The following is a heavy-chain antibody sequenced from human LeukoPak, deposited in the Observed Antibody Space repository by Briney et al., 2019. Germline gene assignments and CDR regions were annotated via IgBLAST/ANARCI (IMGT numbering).Heavy chain of an antibody. V-gene: IGHV4-38-2*02. J-gene: IGHJ4*02. CDR1: GYSISSGYY. Sequence: PSETLSLTCTVSGYSISSGYYWGWIRQPPGKGLEWIGSIYHSGSTYYNPSLKSRVTISVDTSKNQFSLKLSSVTAADTAVYYCARLEAYYDYVWGSYHTPFFDYWGQGTLVTVSS. CDR3: ARLEAYYDYVWGSYHTPFFDY. D-gene: IGHD3-16*02. CDR2: IYHSGST.